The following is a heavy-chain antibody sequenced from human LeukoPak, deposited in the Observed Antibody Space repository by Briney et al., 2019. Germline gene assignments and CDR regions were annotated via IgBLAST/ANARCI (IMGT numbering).Heavy chain of an antibody. CDR3: AREGDSSGYYPHY. CDR1: GGTFSSYA. D-gene: IGHD3-22*01. Sequence: SVKVSCKGYGGTFSSYAISWVRQAPGQGLEWMEGIIPIFGTANYAQKFQGRVTITADESTSTAYMELSSLRSEDTAVYYCAREGDSSGYYPHYWGQGTLVTVSS. CDR2: IIPIFGTA. V-gene: IGHV1-69*13. J-gene: IGHJ4*02.